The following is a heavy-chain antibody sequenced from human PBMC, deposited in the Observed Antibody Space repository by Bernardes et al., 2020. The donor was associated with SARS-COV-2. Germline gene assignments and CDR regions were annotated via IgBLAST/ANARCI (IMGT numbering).Heavy chain of an antibody. CDR2: ISPKSGAT. CDR3: ARTFYYDRGGNSVFDQ. Sequence: ASVKVSCKASGYTFSDYYIHWLRQAPGQGFEWMGWISPKSGATNYALKFQGRLTMTRDTAISTEYMQLSRLTSDDTAVYYCARTFYYDRGGNSVFDQWGQETLVSVSS. J-gene: IGHJ4*02. CDR1: GYTFSDYY. D-gene: IGHD3-22*01. V-gene: IGHV1-2*02.